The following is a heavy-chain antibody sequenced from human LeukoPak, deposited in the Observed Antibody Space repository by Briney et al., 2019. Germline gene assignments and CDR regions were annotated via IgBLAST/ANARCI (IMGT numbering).Heavy chain of an antibody. D-gene: IGHD3-22*01. CDR1: GGSISSGDYY. J-gene: IGHJ1*01. V-gene: IGHV4-30-4*01. Sequence: SETLSLTCTVSGGSISSGDYYWSWIRQPPGKGLEWIGYIYYSGSTYYNPSLKGRVTISVDTSKNQFSLKLSSVTAADTAVYYCARGYYDSSGSRYFQHWGQGTLVTVSS. CDR2: IYYSGST. CDR3: ARGYYDSSGSRYFQH.